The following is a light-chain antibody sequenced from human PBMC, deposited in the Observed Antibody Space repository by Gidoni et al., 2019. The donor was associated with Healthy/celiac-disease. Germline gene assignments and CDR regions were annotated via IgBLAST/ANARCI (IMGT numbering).Light chain of an antibody. CDR1: SSNIGSNY. V-gene: IGLV1-47*02. CDR2: SNN. J-gene: IGLJ2*01. CDR3: AAWDDSLSGFV. Sequence: QSVLTQPPSASGTPWQRVTISCSGSSSNIGSNYVYWYQQLPGTAPKLLIYSNNQRPSGVPDRFSGSKSGTSASLAISGLRSEDEADYYCAAWDDSLSGFVFGGGTKLTGL.